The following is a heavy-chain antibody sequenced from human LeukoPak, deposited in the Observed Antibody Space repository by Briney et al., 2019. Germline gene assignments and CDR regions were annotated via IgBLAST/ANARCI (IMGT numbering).Heavy chain of an antibody. CDR1: GYAFTGYF. V-gene: IGHV1-2*02. CDR2: INPNSGGT. CDR3: ARDSPCSGCDLGGFDY. D-gene: IGHD5-12*01. J-gene: IGHJ4*02. Sequence: ASVKVSCKASGYAFTGYFMHWVRQAPGQGLEWMGWINPNSGGTNYAQKFQGRVTMTRDTSITTVYMELSRLRSDDTAVYYCARDSPCSGCDLGGFDYWGQGTLVTVPS.